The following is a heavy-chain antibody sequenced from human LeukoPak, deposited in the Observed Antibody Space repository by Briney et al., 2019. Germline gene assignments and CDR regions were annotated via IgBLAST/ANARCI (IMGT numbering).Heavy chain of an antibody. J-gene: IGHJ6*02. CDR1: GGTFSSYA. V-gene: IGHV1-69*04. CDR2: IIPIFGIA. CDR3: ASGDSGYSYGYSYYHYGMDV. D-gene: IGHD5-18*01. Sequence: SVKVSCKASGGTFSSYAISWVRQAPGQGLEWMGRIIPIFGIANYAQKFQGRVTITADKSTSTAYMELSSLRSEDTAVYYCASGDSGYSYGYSYYHYGMDVWGQGTTVTVSS.